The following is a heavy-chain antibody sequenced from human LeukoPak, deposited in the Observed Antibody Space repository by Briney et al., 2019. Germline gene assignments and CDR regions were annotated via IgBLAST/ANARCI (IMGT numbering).Heavy chain of an antibody. D-gene: IGHD3-3*01. CDR2: VYSSGSTSGSA. Sequence: SETLSLTCTASGGSISDYYWSWIRRPAGKGLEWIGRVYSSGSTSGSANYNPSLKSRVTMSVDTSKKQFSLNLTSVTAADTAVYYCARDRVVGTQAGWFDPWGQGILVTVSS. CDR1: GGSISDYY. CDR3: ARDRVVGTQAGWFDP. V-gene: IGHV4-4*07. J-gene: IGHJ5*02.